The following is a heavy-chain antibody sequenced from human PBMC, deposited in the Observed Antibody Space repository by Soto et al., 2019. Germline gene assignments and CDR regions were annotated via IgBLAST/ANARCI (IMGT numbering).Heavy chain of an antibody. J-gene: IGHJ4*02. D-gene: IGHD3-22*01. Sequence: SETLSLTCTVSGGSISSYYWSWIRQPPGKGLEWIGYIYYSGSTNYNPSLKSRVTISVDTSKNQFSLKLSSVTVADTAVYYCASTYYTGSSGNFDYWGEGTVVSVAS. CDR2: IYYSGST. CDR1: GGSISSYY. V-gene: IGHV4-59*12. CDR3: ASTYYTGSSGNFDY.